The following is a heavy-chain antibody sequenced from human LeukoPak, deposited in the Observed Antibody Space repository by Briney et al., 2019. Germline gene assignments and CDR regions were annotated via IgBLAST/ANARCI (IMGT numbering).Heavy chain of an antibody. Sequence: PGGSLRLSCAASGFTFSSYSMNWVRQAPGKGLEWVSSISSSSSYIYYADSVKGRFTISRDNAKNSLYLQMNSLRAEDTAVYYCAREAGSSGWYVDYWGQGTLVTVSS. D-gene: IGHD6-19*01. J-gene: IGHJ4*02. CDR2: ISSSSSYI. V-gene: IGHV3-21*01. CDR3: AREAGSSGWYVDY. CDR1: GFTFSSYS.